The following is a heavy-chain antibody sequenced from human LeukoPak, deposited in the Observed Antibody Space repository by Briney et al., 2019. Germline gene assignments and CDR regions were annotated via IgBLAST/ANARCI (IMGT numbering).Heavy chain of an antibody. CDR1: GFTVSSNY. J-gene: IGHJ6*03. Sequence: GGSLRLSCAASGFTVSSNYMSWVRQAPGKGLEWVSVIYSGGSTYYADSVKGRFTISRDNSKNTLYLQMNSLRAEDTAVYYCARFRGYSYGSYYYYYMDVWGKGTTVTVSS. V-gene: IGHV3-53*01. CDR3: ARFRGYSYGSYYYYYMDV. CDR2: IYSGGST. D-gene: IGHD5-18*01.